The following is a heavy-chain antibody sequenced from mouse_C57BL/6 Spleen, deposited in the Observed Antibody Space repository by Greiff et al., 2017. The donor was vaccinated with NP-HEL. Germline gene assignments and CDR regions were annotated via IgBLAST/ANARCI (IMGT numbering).Heavy chain of an antibody. D-gene: IGHD1-1*01. CDR3: ARGGFITTVVAPYWYFDV. CDR1: GYAFSSYW. Sequence: VQLQQSGAELVKPGASVKISCKASGYAFSSYWMNWVKQRPGKGLEWIGQIYPGDGDTNYNGKFKGKATLTADKSSSTAYMQISSLTSEDSAVYFCARGGFITTVVAPYWYFDVWGTVTTVTDSS. J-gene: IGHJ1*03. CDR2: IYPGDGDT. V-gene: IGHV1-80*01.